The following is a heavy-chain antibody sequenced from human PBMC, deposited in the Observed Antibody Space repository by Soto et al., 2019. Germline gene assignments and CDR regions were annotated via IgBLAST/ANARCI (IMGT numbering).Heavy chain of an antibody. V-gene: IGHV3-30-3*01. Sequence: HLGGSLRLSCAASGFTFSSYAMSWVRQAPGKGLEWVAVISYDGSNKYYADSVKGRFTISRDNSKNTLYLQMNSLRAEDTAVYYCAREPHPTDYYDSSGPVYWGQGTLVTVSS. D-gene: IGHD3-22*01. CDR2: ISYDGSNK. CDR3: AREPHPTDYYDSSGPVY. J-gene: IGHJ4*02. CDR1: GFTFSSYA.